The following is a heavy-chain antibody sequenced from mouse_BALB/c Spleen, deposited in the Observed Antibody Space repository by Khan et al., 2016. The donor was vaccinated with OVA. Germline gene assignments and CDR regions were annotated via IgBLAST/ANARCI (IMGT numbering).Heavy chain of an antibody. CDR1: GFTFSSFV. J-gene: IGHJ3*01. D-gene: IGHD2-1*01. CDR3: ANGNYGWFAY. Sequence: EVELVESGGGLVEPGGSLKLSCAASGFTFSSFVMSWVRQTPEKRLEWVATISCAATYTYYPARVKGPFTISRDNAKNTLYLQMNSLRSDDTAIYYCANGNYGWFAYWGQGTLVTVST. CDR2: ISCAATYT. V-gene: IGHV5-9-1*01.